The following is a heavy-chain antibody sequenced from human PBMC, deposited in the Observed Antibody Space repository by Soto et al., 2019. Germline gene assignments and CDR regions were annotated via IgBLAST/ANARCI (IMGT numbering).Heavy chain of an antibody. J-gene: IGHJ4*02. V-gene: IGHV3-53*01. CDR2: IYSGGST. CDR1: GFTVSSNY. D-gene: IGHD3-9*01. Sequence: GGSLRLSCAASGFTVSSNYMSLVRQAPGKGLEWVSVIYSGGSTYYADSVKGRFTLSRDNSKNTLYLQMNSLRAEDTAVYYCARGPRGWLLTSWYFEYWGQGTLVAVSS. CDR3: ARGPRGWLLTSWYFEY.